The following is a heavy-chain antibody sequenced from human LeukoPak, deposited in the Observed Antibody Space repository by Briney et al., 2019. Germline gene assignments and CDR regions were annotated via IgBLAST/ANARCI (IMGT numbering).Heavy chain of an antibody. CDR1: GYSFTSYW. CDR3: ERPRPRYCSSTSCSYFDY. Sequence: GESLKISCKGSGYSFTSYWIGWVRQMPGKGLEWMGIIYPGDSDTRYSPSFQGQVTISADKSISTAYLQWSSLKASDTAMYYCERPRPRYCSSTSCSYFDYWGQGTLVTVSS. V-gene: IGHV5-51*01. J-gene: IGHJ4*02. CDR2: IYPGDSDT. D-gene: IGHD2-2*01.